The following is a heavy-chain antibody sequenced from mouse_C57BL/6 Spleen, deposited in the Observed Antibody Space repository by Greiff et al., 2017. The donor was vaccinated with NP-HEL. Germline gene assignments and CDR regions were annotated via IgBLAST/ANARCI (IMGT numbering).Heavy chain of an antibody. CDR2: ISSGGSYT. CDR3: ARQGYYGSSRAWFAY. Sequence: EVQGVESGGDLVKPGGSLKLSCAASGFTFSSYGMSWVRQTPDKRLEWVATISSGGSYTYYPDSVKGRFTISRDNAKNTLYLQMSSLKSEDTAMYYCARQGYYGSSRAWFAYWGQGTLVTVSA. V-gene: IGHV5-6*01. D-gene: IGHD1-1*01. J-gene: IGHJ3*01. CDR1: GFTFSSYG.